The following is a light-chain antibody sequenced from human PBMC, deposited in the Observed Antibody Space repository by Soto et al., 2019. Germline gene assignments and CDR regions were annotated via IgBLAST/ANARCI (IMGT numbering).Light chain of an antibody. CDR2: DAS. J-gene: IGKJ2*01. CDR1: QSVSSS. V-gene: IGKV3-11*01. CDR3: QQRSNWPSYT. Sequence: EIVLTQSPATLSLSPGERATLSCRASQSVSSSLPWYQHKPGPAPRLLIYDASNRAAGIPARFSGSGSGTNFTLTNSSLEPEQSAGYYCQQRSNWPSYTFGQGTKLEIK.